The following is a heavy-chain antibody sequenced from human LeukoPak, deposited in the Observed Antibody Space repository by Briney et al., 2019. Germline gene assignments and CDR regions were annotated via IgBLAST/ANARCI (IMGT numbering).Heavy chain of an antibody. Sequence: SGGSLRLSCAASGFTFSGYNMNWVRQAPGKGLEWVSSISSGSSYIYYADSLKGRFTISRDNAKNSLYLQMNSLRAEDTAVYYCARDADRYYYDSSGYYHYFDYWGQGTLVTVSS. J-gene: IGHJ4*02. D-gene: IGHD3-22*01. V-gene: IGHV3-21*06. CDR1: GFTFSGYN. CDR2: ISSGSSYI. CDR3: ARDADRYYYDSSGYYHYFDY.